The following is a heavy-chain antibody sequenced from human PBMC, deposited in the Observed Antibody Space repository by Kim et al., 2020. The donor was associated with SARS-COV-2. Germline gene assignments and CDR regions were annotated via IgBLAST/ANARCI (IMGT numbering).Heavy chain of an antibody. CDR1: GGSISNYY. CDR2: IYYSGST. Sequence: SETLSLTCTASGGSISNYYWSWIRQPPGKGLEWIGYIYYSGSTNYNPSLKSRVTISVDTSKNQFSLKLSSVTAADTAVYYCARGRVVPSPHYYMDVWGKGTTVTVSS. D-gene: IGHD2-2*01. V-gene: IGHV4-59*01. J-gene: IGHJ6*03. CDR3: ARGRVVPSPHYYMDV.